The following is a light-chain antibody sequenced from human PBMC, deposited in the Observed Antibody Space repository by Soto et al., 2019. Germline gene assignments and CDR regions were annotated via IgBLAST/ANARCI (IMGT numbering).Light chain of an antibody. Sequence: EIVLTQAPATLSLSPGERATLSCRASQSIGNYIAWYQQKPGQAPRLLVYDVFNRATGIPDRFSGSGSGTAFTFTISSLEPEDYAFYYCLNRAAWPCTFGQGTTVEVK. CDR2: DVF. CDR1: QSIGNY. V-gene: IGKV3-11*01. CDR3: LNRAAWPCT. J-gene: IGKJ1*01.